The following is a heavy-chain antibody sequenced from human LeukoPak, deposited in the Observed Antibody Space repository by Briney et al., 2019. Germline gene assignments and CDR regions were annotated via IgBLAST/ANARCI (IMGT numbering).Heavy chain of an antibody. D-gene: IGHD3-10*01. CDR2: ISYGGSNK. Sequence: GGSLRLSCAASGFTFSSYGMHWVRQAPGKGLEWVAVISYGGSNKYYADSVKGRFTISRGNSKNTLYLQMNSLRAEDTAVYYCAKGRPYRAVGSSHFDYWGQGTQVTVCS. V-gene: IGHV3-30*18. CDR3: AKGRPYRAVGSSHFDY. J-gene: IGHJ4*02. CDR1: GFTFSSYG.